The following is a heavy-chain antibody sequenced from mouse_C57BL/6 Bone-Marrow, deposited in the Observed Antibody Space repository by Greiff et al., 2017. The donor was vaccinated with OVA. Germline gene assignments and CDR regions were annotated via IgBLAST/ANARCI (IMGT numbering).Heavy chain of an antibody. J-gene: IGHJ2*01. Sequence: QVQLQQSGAELVKPGASVMISCKVSGYAISSYWMNWVKQRPGKGLEWIGHYYPGDGDTIYNGKFKGKAALTADKSSSTAYMQLICLTSGDSAVYFCAGDYYWDQGTTLTVSS. CDR2: YYPGDGDT. CDR3: AGDYY. CDR1: GYAISSYW. V-gene: IGHV1-80*01.